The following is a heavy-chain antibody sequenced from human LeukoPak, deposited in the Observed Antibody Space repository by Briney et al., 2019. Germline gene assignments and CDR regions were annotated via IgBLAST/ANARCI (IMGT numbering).Heavy chain of an antibody. V-gene: IGHV4-39*01. D-gene: IGHD5-24*01. CDR3: ARGQFALYYYNGMDV. J-gene: IGHJ6*02. CDR2: IYYGGST. CDR1: GASISSSNYY. Sequence: SETLSLTCTVSGASISSSNYYWGWIRQPPGKGLEWIGSIYYGGSTYYKSSLRSRVTISVDTSKNQFSLKVSSVTAADRAVYYCARGQFALYYYNGMDVWGQGTTVTVSS.